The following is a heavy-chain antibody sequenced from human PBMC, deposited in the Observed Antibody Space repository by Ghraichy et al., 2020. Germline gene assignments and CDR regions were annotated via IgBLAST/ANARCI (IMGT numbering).Heavy chain of an antibody. V-gene: IGHV3-21*01. Sequence: LSLTCAASGFTFSGYGMHWVRQAPGKGLEWVSSISSGSGYIYYAGSVKGRFTISRDNAKNSLYLQMNSLRAEDTAVYYCARGWDYGWYFYYGMDVWGLGTTVTVSS. CDR3: ARGWDYGWYFYYGMDV. CDR2: ISSGSGYI. D-gene: IGHD3-10*01. J-gene: IGHJ6*02. CDR1: GFTFSGYG.